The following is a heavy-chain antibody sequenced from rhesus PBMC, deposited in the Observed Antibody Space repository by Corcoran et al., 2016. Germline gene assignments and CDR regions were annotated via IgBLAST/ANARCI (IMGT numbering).Heavy chain of an antibody. D-gene: IGHD2-39*02. V-gene: IGHV4-73*01. Sequence: QVKLQQWGEGLVKPSETLSLTCAVYGGSISGYYYWSWIRQPAGKGLGWMGYIYGNSASTNYNPSLKNRVTISKDTSKNQFSLKLSSVTAADTAVYYCAREIHYCSGGVCYTGFDYWGQGVLVTVSS. CDR2: IYGNSAST. CDR3: AREIHYCSGGVCYTGFDY. CDR1: GGSISGYYY. J-gene: IGHJ4*01.